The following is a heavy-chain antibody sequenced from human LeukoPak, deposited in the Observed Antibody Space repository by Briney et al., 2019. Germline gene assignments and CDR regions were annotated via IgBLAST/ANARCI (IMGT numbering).Heavy chain of an antibody. CDR3: ARVDRDGYNYYFDY. D-gene: IGHD5-24*01. V-gene: IGHV4-39*07. Sequence: PSETLSLTCTVSGGSIGTSSYYWGWIRQPPGKGLEWIGTIYYSGGTFYNPSLKSRVTISLDTSKNQFSLNLSSVTAADTAVYYCARVDRDGYNYYFDYWGQGTLVTVSS. CDR2: IYYSGGT. CDR1: GGSIGTSSYY. J-gene: IGHJ4*02.